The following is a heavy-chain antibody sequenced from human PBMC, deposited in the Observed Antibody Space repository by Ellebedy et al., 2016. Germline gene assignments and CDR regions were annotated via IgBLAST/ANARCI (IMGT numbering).Heavy chain of an antibody. CDR1: GYTFTSYD. J-gene: IGHJ6*03. D-gene: IGHD3-3*01. CDR2: MNPNSGNT. Sequence: ASVKVSXXASGYTFTSYDINWVRQATGQGLEWMGWMNPNSGNTGYAQKFQGRVTMTRNTSISTAYMELSSLRSEDTAVYYCARGNFWSGYYGQGSYYYYMDVWGKGTTVTVSS. CDR3: ARGNFWSGYYGQGSYYYYMDV. V-gene: IGHV1-8*01.